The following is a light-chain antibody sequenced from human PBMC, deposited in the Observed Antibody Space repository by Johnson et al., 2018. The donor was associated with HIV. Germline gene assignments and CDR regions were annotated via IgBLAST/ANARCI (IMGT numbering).Light chain of an antibody. Sequence: QSVPTQPPSVSAAPGQQATVSRSGSCSNIGNNFVSWYQQVPGTAPYLLIYDPDKRPSGIHDRFSGSKSGQSATLAIRCLQTEDEADYYCGTWDQGLSAGVFGSGTKVTVL. V-gene: IGLV1-51*01. J-gene: IGLJ1*01. CDR1: CSNIGNNF. CDR2: DPD. CDR3: GTWDQGLSAGV.